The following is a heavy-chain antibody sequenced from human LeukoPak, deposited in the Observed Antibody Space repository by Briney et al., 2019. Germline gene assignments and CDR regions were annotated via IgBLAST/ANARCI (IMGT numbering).Heavy chain of an antibody. J-gene: IGHJ5*02. D-gene: IGHD6-13*01. CDR2: IYTSGST. CDR3: ARGGIAAANWFDP. Sequence: PSETLSLTCTVSGGSISSGSYYWTWIRQPAGKGLEWIGRIYTSGSTNYNPSLKSRVTISVDTSKNQFSLRLSSVTAADTAVYYCARGGIAAANWFDPWGQGTLVTVSS. CDR1: GGSISSGSYY. V-gene: IGHV4-61*02.